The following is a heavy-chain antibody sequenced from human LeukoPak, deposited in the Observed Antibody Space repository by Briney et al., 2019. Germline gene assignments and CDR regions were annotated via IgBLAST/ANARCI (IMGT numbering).Heavy chain of an antibody. Sequence: PGGSLRLSCAASGFTFSSYSMNWFRQAPGKGLEWVSSISSSSSYIYYADSVKGRFTISRDNAKNSLYLQMNSLRAEDTAVYYCARDRGYSSSLDYWGQGTLVTVSS. CDR1: GFTFSSYS. CDR3: ARDRGYSSSLDY. CDR2: ISSSSSYI. J-gene: IGHJ4*02. D-gene: IGHD6-13*01. V-gene: IGHV3-21*01.